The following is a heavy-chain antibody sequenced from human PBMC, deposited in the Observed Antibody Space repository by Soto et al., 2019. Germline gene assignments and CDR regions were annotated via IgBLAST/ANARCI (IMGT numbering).Heavy chain of an antibody. CDR3: ARARPGDYYYGMDV. CDR1: GFTFSSYS. V-gene: IGHV3-21*01. D-gene: IGHD6-6*01. Sequence: GGSLRLSCAGSGFTFSSYSMTWVRQAPGKGLEWVSSISSGSSYIYYADSVKGRFTISRDNAKNSLYLQMNSVRAEDTAVYYCARARPGDYYYGMDVWGQGTTVTVSS. J-gene: IGHJ6*02. CDR2: ISSGSSYI.